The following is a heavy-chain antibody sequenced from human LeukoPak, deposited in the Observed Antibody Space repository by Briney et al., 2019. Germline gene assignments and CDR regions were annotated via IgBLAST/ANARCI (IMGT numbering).Heavy chain of an antibody. CDR3: ARATVVMYYFNY. CDR2: INPSGGST. V-gene: IGHV1-46*01. D-gene: IGHD4-23*01. CDR1: GYTFTSYY. J-gene: IGHJ4*02. Sequence: ASMKVSCKASGYTFTSYYMHWVRQAPGQGLEWMGIINPSGGSTSYAQKFQGRVTLTGDTSTSTVYMELSSLRSEDTAVYYCARATVVMYYFNYWGQGTLVTVSS.